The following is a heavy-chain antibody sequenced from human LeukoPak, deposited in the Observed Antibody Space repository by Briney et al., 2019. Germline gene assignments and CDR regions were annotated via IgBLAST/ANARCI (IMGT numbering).Heavy chain of an antibody. J-gene: IGHJ3*02. D-gene: IGHD2-21*02. CDR2: IYYSGST. CDR1: GGSISSSSYY. Sequence: PSETLSLTCTVSGGSISSSSYYWGWIRQPPGKGLEWIGSIYYSGSTYYNPSLKSRVTISVDTSKNQFSLKLSSVTAADTAVYYCARAPSMVVTAILASDAFDIWGQGTMVTVSS. CDR3: ARAPSMVVTAILASDAFDI. V-gene: IGHV4-39*07.